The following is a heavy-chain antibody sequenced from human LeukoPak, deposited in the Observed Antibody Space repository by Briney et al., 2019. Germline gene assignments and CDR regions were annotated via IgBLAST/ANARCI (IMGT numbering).Heavy chain of an antibody. D-gene: IGHD3-16*01. CDR2: INPNGGFT. J-gene: IGHJ3*02. Sequence: GASVKVSCKTSGYTFSTHWMHWVRQAPGQGLEWMGIINPNGGFTSYAQKFQGRVTVTRDMSTSTAYMELRSLRSDDTAVYYCAREGDYDAFDIWGQGTMVTVSS. V-gene: IGHV1-46*01. CDR1: GYTFSTHW. CDR3: AREGDYDAFDI.